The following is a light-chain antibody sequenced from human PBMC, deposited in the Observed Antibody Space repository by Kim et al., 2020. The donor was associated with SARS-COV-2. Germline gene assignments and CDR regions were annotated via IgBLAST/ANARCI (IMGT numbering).Light chain of an antibody. CDR3: SSYTSSTAVV. J-gene: IGLJ3*02. V-gene: IGLV2-14*03. Sequence: QSALTQPASVSGSPGQSITISCTGTSSDIGGYNSVSWYLQHPGKAPKLIIFDVTNRPSGVSNRFSGSKSGNTASLTISGLQAEDEADYYCSSYTSSTAVVFGGGTQLTVL. CDR2: DVT. CDR1: SSDIGGYNS.